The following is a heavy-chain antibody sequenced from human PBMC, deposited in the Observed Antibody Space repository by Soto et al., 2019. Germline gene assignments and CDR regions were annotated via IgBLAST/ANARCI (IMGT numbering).Heavy chain of an antibody. CDR2: INAGNGNT. J-gene: IGHJ4*02. Sequence: QVQLVQSGAEEKKPGASVKVSCKTSGYTFTSYAMHWVRQAPGQGLEWMGWINAGNGNTKYSQKFQGRVTITRDTSASTAYMELSSLRSEHTAVYYCARSIVVVTALDYWGQGTLVTVSS. D-gene: IGHD2-21*02. CDR1: GYTFTSYA. CDR3: ARSIVVVTALDY. V-gene: IGHV1-3*05.